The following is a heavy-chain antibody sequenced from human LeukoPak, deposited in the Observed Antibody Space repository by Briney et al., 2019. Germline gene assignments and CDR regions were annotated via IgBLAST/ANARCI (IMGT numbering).Heavy chain of an antibody. Sequence: GASVKVSCKASGYTFTGYYMHWVRQAPGQGLEWMGWIDPNSGGTNYAQKFQGRVTMTRDTSISTAYMELSRLRSDDTAVYYCARTPRTVTTRVFDYWGQGTLVTVSS. D-gene: IGHD4-17*01. CDR2: IDPNSGGT. CDR1: GYTFTGYY. J-gene: IGHJ4*02. CDR3: ARTPRTVTTRVFDY. V-gene: IGHV1-2*02.